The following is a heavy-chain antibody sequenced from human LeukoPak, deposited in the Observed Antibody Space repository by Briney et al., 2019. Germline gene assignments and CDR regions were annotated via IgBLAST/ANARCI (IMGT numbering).Heavy chain of an antibody. J-gene: IGHJ3*02. CDR3: ARVMGYYGSGSRAFDI. CDR1: GYSISSGYY. CDR2: IYHSGST. V-gene: IGHV4-38-2*02. Sequence: SETLSLTCTVSGYSISSGYYWGWIRQPPGKGLEWIGSIYHSGSTYYNPSLKSRVTISVDTSKNQFSLKLSSVTAADTAVYYCARVMGYYGSGSRAFDIWGQGTMVTVSS. D-gene: IGHD3-10*01.